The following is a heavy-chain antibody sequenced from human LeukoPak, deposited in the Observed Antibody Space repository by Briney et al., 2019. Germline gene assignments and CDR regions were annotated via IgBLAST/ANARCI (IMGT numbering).Heavy chain of an antibody. CDR3: AVPFYYDSSGYYN. J-gene: IGHJ4*02. CDR2: ISYDGSNK. V-gene: IGHV3-30*03. D-gene: IGHD3-22*01. Sequence: GRSLRLSCAASGFTFSSYGMHWVRQAPGKGLEWVAVISYDGSNKYYADSVKGRFTISRDNSKNTLYLQMNSLRAEDTAVYYRAVPFYYDSSGYYNWGQGTLVTVSS. CDR1: GFTFSSYG.